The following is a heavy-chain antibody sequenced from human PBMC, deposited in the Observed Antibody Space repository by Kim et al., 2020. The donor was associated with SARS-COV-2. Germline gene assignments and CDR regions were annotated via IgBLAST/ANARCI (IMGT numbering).Heavy chain of an antibody. CDR3: ASHIVSAWGY. Sequence: STYYNPSLKMRVTISVDTSKNQFSLKLISVTAADTAVYYCASHIVSAWGYWGQGTLVTVSS. V-gene: IGHV4-39*01. D-gene: IGHD3-22*01. J-gene: IGHJ4*02. CDR2: ST.